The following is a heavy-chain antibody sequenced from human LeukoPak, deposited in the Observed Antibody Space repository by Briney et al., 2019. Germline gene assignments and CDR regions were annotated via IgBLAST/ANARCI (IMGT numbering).Heavy chain of an antibody. CDR3: ARGSGSSWFGL. CDR1: GYTFTGNY. J-gene: IGHJ5*02. D-gene: IGHD3-10*01. V-gene: IGHV1-2*02. Sequence: ASVKVSCKASGYTFTGNYMHWVQQAPGQGLEWMGWINANSGGTKYAQKFQGRVTMTRDTSISTAYMELSSLRSDDTAVYYCARGSGSSWFGLWGQGTLVTVSS. CDR2: INANSGGT.